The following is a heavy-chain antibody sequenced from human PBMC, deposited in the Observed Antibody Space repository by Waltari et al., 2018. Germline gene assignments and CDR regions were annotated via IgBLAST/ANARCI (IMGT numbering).Heavy chain of an antibody. CDR2: INDRGLT. D-gene: IGHD3-10*01. J-gene: IGHJ1*01. Sequence: QVQLQQWGAGLLKPSETLSLSCAVHGGSSFSAYYWNWVRQVPGKGLEWIGEINDRGLTNYNPCLKSRWTMSVDTSRNQFSLTLTSVTAADTALYYCARSAAIVVRGRYFQYWGQGTLVTVSS. CDR3: ARSAAIVVRGRYFQY. CDR1: GGSSFSAYY. V-gene: IGHV4-34*02.